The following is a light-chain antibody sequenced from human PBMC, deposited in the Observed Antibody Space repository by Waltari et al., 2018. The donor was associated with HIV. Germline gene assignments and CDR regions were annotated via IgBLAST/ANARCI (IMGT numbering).Light chain of an antibody. Sequence: DIVMTQSPDSLAVSLGERATINCKSSKSVLYSFTNRNYLGWYQHKPGQPPKLLIHWASTRESGVPDRFSGSGSGTDFNLTINSLQAEDVAVYYCQQYYSIPRTFGQGTKLEIK. CDR2: WAS. J-gene: IGKJ2*02. V-gene: IGKV4-1*01. CDR3: QQYYSIPRT. CDR1: KSVLYSFTNRNY.